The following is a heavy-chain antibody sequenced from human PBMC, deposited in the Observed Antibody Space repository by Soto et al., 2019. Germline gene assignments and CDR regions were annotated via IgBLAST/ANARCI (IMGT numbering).Heavy chain of an antibody. D-gene: IGHD6-25*01. J-gene: IGHJ6*02. CDR1: GFTFSNYW. V-gene: IGHV3-7*01. CDR3: ARIASAGRGWDV. CDR2: IKQDGIEK. Sequence: EVQLVESGGGLVQPGGSLRLSCIDFGFTFSNYWMIWVRQAPVKGLEWVGNIKQDGIEKNYVDSVKGRFTISRDNATNSLYLQMNSLRAEDTSVYYCARIASAGRGWDVWGQGTTVVVSS.